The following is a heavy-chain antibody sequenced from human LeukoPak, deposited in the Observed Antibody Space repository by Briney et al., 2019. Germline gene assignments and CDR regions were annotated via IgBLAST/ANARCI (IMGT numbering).Heavy chain of an antibody. CDR2: IWFDGSNK. CDR3: ARAVGPFDY. Sequence: GRSLRLSCAASGFTFSTYGMHWVRQAPGKGLEWVAVIWFDGSNKYYADSVKGRFTISRDNSKDTLYLQMNSLRAEDTAVYYCARAVGPFDYWGQGTVVTVSS. CDR1: GFTFSTYG. V-gene: IGHV3-33*01. D-gene: IGHD3-16*01. J-gene: IGHJ4*02.